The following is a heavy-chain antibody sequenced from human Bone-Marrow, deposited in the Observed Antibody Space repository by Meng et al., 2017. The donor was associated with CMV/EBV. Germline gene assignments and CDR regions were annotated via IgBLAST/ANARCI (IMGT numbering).Heavy chain of an antibody. CDR1: GGTFSSYA. Sequence: SVKVSCKASGGTFSSYAVSWVRQAPGQGLEWMGGIIPILGIANYAQKFQGRVTMTRDTSTSTVYMELSSLRSEDTAVYYCARDQSSLFDYWGQGTLVTVSS. CDR3: ARDQSSLFDY. J-gene: IGHJ4*02. CDR2: IIPILGIA. V-gene: IGHV1-69*10.